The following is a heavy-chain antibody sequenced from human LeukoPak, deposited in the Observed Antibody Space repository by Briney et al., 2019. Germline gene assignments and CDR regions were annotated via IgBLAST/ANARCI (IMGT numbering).Heavy chain of an antibody. CDR1: GFTFSSYA. D-gene: IGHD4-17*01. J-gene: IGHJ4*02. CDR3: ARDSLYGDYVSFDY. V-gene: IGHV3-30-3*01. CDR2: ISYDGSNK. Sequence: GGSLRLSCAASGFTFSSYAMHWVRQAPGKGLEWVAVISYDGSNKYYADSVKGRFTISRDNSKSTLYLQMNSLRAEDTAVYYCARDSLYGDYVSFDYWGQGTLVTVSS.